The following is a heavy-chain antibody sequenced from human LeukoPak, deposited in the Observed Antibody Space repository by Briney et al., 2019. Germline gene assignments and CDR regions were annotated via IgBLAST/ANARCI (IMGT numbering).Heavy chain of an antibody. Sequence: SDTLSLTCTVSGVSISSYYWSWIRQPPGKGLEWIGYIYYSGSTNYNPSLKSRVTISVDTSKNQFSLKLSSVTAADTAVYYCARGDWNYRFDYWGQGTLVTVSS. V-gene: IGHV4-59*01. J-gene: IGHJ4*02. CDR3: ARGDWNYRFDY. CDR2: IYYSGST. CDR1: GVSISSYY. D-gene: IGHD1-7*01.